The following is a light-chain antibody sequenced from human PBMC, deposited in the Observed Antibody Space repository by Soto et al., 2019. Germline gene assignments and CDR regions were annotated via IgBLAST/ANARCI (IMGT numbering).Light chain of an antibody. Sequence: EIVLTQSPVTLSLSPGERATLSCRASQSVSSNLAWYQQKPGQAPRLLIYGASTRATGIPARFSGSGSGTEFTLTISSLQSVDFAVYYCQQYNNWPPVTFGQGTKVDIK. CDR1: QSVSSN. CDR3: QQYNNWPPVT. J-gene: IGKJ1*01. V-gene: IGKV3-15*01. CDR2: GAS.